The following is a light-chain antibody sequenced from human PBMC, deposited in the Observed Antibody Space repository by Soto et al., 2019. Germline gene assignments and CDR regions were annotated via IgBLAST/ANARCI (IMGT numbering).Light chain of an antibody. CDR3: MQRIEFPWT. V-gene: IGKV2-40*01. Sequence: DIVMTQTPLSLPVTPGEPASISCRSSQSLLKSDDGNTYLDWYLQKPGQSPQLLIKTLSYRASGVADRFSGSGSGTDFTLKISRVEPEDVGVYYCMQRIEFPWTFGQGTKVEIK. J-gene: IGKJ1*01. CDR2: TLS. CDR1: QSLLKSDDGNTY.